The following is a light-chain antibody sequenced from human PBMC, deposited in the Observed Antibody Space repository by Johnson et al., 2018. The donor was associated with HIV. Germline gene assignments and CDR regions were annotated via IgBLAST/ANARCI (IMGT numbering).Light chain of an antibody. CDR3: GTWDSSLRENV. V-gene: IGLV1-51*02. CDR2: ENN. J-gene: IGLJ1*01. CDR1: SSNIGNNY. Sequence: SVLTQPPSVSAAPGQKVTISCSGSSSNIGNNYVSWYQQLPGTAPKLLIYENNKRPSGIPDRFSGSTSGTSATLGITGLQTGDEADYYCGTWDSSLRENVVGTGTKVTVL.